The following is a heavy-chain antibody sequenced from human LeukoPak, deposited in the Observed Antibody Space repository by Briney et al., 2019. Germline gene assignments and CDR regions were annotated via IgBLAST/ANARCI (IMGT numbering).Heavy chain of an antibody. CDR3: ARDWGHDNSAYYSFDY. V-gene: IGHV3-21*01. D-gene: IGHD3-22*01. CDR1: GFTFSSYA. J-gene: IGHJ4*02. Sequence: PGGSLRLSCAASGFTFSSYAMSWVRQAPGKGLEWVSSISRSSTYIYYADSLRGRFTISRDNAKNSLYLQMNSLRAEDTAVYYCARDWGHDNSAYYSFDYWGQGTLVTVSS. CDR2: ISRSSTYI.